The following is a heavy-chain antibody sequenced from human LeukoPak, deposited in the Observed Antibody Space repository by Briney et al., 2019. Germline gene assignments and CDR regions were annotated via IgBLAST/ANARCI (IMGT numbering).Heavy chain of an antibody. V-gene: IGHV3-23*01. J-gene: IGHJ4*02. CDR2: ISGSGGST. CDR3: AKEFTMVRGVIKDFDY. CDR1: GFTFSSYA. D-gene: IGHD3-10*01. Sequence: PGGSLRLSCAASGFTFSSYAMSWVRQAPGKGLEWVSAISGSGGSTYYVDSVKGRFTISRDNSKNTLYLQMNSLRAEDTAVYYCAKEFTMVRGVIKDFDYWGQGTLVTVSS.